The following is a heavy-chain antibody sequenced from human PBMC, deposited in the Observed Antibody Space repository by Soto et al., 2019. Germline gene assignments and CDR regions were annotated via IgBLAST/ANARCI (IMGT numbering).Heavy chain of an antibody. CDR1: GGSFSGYY. V-gene: IGHV4-34*01. J-gene: IGHJ6*02. CDR2: INHSGST. D-gene: IGHD5-12*01. CDR3: ARDFSYRYSGYDFPAYYYYYYGMDV. Sequence: PSETLSLTCAVYGGSFSGYYWSWIRQPPGRGLEWIGEINHSGSTNYNPSLKSRVTISVDTSKNQFSLKLSSVTAADTAVYYCARDFSYRYSGYDFPAYYYYYYGMDVWGQGTTVTVSS.